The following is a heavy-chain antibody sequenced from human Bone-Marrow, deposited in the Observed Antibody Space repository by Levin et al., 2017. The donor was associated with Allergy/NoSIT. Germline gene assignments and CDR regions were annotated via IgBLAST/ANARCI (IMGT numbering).Heavy chain of an antibody. CDR1: GFTFSSYW. J-gene: IGHJ4*02. Sequence: GGSLRLSCEASGFTFSSYWMHWVRQAPGKGLVGVSRINSDGSDATYADSLKGRFTVSRDNAKNILYLQMNSLRAEDTAVYYCARVRATSLSWYFDYWGPGPLVSVSS. D-gene: IGHD1-26*01. CDR2: INSDGSDA. CDR3: ARVRATSLSWYFDY. V-gene: IGHV3-74*01.